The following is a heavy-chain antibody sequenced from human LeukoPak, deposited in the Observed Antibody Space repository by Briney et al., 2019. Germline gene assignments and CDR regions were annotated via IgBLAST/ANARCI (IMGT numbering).Heavy chain of an antibody. D-gene: IGHD2-21*02. CDR3: ASAIVVVTAASAFDI. Sequence: HGESLKISCKGTGYSFTSYWIGWVRQMPGKGLEWMGIIYPGDSDTRYSPSFQGQVTISADKSISTAYLQWSSLKASDTAMYYCASAIVVVTAASAFDIWGQGTMVTVSS. CDR1: GYSFTSYW. J-gene: IGHJ3*02. V-gene: IGHV5-51*01. CDR2: IYPGDSDT.